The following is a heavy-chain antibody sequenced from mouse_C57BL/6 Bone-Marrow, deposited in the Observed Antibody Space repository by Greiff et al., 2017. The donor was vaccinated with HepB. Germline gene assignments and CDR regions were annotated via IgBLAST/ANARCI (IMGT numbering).Heavy chain of an antibody. Sequence: VQLQQSGPELVKPGASVKISCKASGYTFTDYYINWVKQRPGQGLEWIGWIFPGSGSTYYNEKFKGKATLTVDKSSSTAYMLLSSLTSEDSAVYFCASYGYDGGAYYAMDYWGQGTSVTVSS. D-gene: IGHD2-2*01. J-gene: IGHJ4*01. CDR2: IFPGSGST. V-gene: IGHV1-75*01. CDR3: ASYGYDGGAYYAMDY. CDR1: GYTFTDYY.